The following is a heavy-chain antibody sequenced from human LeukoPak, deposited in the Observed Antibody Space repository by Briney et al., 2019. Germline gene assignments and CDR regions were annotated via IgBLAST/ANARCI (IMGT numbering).Heavy chain of an antibody. D-gene: IGHD2-15*01. CDR3: ARGYCNGGYCLPHY. Sequence: GGSLRLSCAASGFTFSNFGMNRVRQAPGKGLERVSYIGSSGSYTNYADSVKGRFTISRDNAKNSLYLQMNSLRVEDTAVYFCARGYCNGGYCLPHYWGQGTLVTVSS. V-gene: IGHV3-21*05. J-gene: IGHJ4*02. CDR1: GFTFSNFG. CDR2: IGSSGSYT.